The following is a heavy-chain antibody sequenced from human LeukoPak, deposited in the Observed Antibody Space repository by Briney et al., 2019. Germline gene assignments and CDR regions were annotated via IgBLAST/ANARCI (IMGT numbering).Heavy chain of an antibody. D-gene: IGHD5-12*01. J-gene: IGHJ3*02. V-gene: IGHV4-59*01. CDR1: GGSISSYY. Sequence: TSETLSLTCTVSGGSISSYYWSWIRQPPGKGLEWIGYIYYSGSTNYNPSLKSRVTISVDTSKNQFSLKLSSVTAADTAVYYCAREELSGYDSVAFDIWGQGTMVTVSS. CDR3: AREELSGYDSVAFDI. CDR2: IYYSGST.